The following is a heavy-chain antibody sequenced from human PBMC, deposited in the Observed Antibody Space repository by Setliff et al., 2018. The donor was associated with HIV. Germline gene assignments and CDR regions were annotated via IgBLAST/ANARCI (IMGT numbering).Heavy chain of an antibody. V-gene: IGHV3-21*01. D-gene: IGHD4-17*01. CDR1: GFTFSSYT. CDR2: ISSSSNSI. Sequence: GGSLRLSCAISGFTFSSYTMHWVRQAPGKGLEWVSSISSSSNSIYYTDSVKGRFTISSDNAKNSLYLQMNSLRLEATAVYYCARGQIGYGDYALNWFDPWGQGTLVTVSS. J-gene: IGHJ5*02. CDR3: ARGQIGYGDYALNWFDP.